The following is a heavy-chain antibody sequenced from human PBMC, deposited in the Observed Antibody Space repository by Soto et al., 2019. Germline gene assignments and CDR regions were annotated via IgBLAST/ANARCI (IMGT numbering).Heavy chain of an antibody. Sequence: SETLSLTCAVSGGSISSSNWWSWVRQPPGKGLEWIGEIYHSGSTNYNPSLKSRVTISVDKSKNQFSLKLSSVTAADTAVYYCARDPYGDWHYGMDVWGQGTTVTVS. J-gene: IGHJ6*02. CDR1: GGSISSSNW. CDR2: IYHSGST. CDR3: ARDPYGDWHYGMDV. D-gene: IGHD4-17*01. V-gene: IGHV4-4*02.